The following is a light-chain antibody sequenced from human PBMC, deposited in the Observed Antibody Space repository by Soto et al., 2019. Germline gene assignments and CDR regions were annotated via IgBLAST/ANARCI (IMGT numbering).Light chain of an antibody. J-gene: IGLJ2*01. Sequence: QSVLTQPPSASGTPGQRGTISCSGSSSNIGSNYVYWYQQLPGTAPKLLIYSNNQRPSGVPDRFSGSKSGTSASLAISGLRSEDEADYYCAAWDDSLSVVVFGGGTKVTVL. CDR2: SNN. CDR1: SSNIGSNY. V-gene: IGLV1-47*02. CDR3: AAWDDSLSVVV.